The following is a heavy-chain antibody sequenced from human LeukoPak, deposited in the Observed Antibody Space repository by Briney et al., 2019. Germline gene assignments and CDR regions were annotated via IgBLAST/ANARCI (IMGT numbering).Heavy chain of an antibody. Sequence: GASVKVSCKASGGTFSSYAISWVRQAPGQGLEWMGGIIPIFGTANYAQKFQGRVTITTDESTSTAYMELSSLRSEDTAVYYCARVGHIAAAGYDYWGQGTLVTVSS. V-gene: IGHV1-69*05. CDR2: IIPIFGTA. D-gene: IGHD6-13*01. CDR3: ARVGHIAAAGYDY. J-gene: IGHJ4*02. CDR1: GGTFSSYA.